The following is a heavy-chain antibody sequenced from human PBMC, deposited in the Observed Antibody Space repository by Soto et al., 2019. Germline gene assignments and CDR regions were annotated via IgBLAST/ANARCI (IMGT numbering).Heavy chain of an antibody. CDR1: GGSFSGYY. CDR2: INHSGST. V-gene: IGHV4-34*01. Sequence: SETLSLTCAVYGGSFSGYYWSWIRQPPGKGLEWIGEINHSGSTNYTPSLKSRVTISVDTSKNQFSLKLTSVTAADTAVYYCARGSLVYDSSGYSYFDYWGQGTLVTVPS. J-gene: IGHJ4*02. CDR3: ARGSLVYDSSGYSYFDY. D-gene: IGHD3-22*01.